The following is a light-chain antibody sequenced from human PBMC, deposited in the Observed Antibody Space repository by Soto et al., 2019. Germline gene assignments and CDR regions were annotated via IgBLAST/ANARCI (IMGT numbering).Light chain of an antibody. CDR2: DIS. Sequence: EIVVTQSPATLSVSPGERATLSRRASQSVGNKVAWYQHKPGQTPRLIIYDISTRAAGVPARFSGSGYGTDFTLTISSLQSEDFAVYYCQQYNIWRSITFGQGTRLEIK. J-gene: IGKJ5*01. CDR3: QQYNIWRSIT. CDR1: QSVGNK. V-gene: IGKV3-15*01.